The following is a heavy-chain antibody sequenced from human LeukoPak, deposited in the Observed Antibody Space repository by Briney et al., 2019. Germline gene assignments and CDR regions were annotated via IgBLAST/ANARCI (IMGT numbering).Heavy chain of an antibody. V-gene: IGHV4-4*02. CDR3: ARLSSGQNNWFDP. CDR1: GDSISSNEW. J-gene: IGHJ5*02. D-gene: IGHD2/OR15-2a*01. CDR2: VFHSGST. Sequence: PSGTLSLTCSVSGDSISSNEWWSWVRQPPGKGLEWIGEVFHSGSTNFNPSLKSRVTMSVDTSKNQFSLKLSSVTAADTAVYYCARLSSGQNNWFDPWGQGTLVTVSS.